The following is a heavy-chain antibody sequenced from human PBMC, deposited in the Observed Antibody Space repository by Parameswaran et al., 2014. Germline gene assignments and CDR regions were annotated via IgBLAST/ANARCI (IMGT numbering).Heavy chain of an antibody. D-gene: IGHD2-2*01. Sequence: RWIRQPPGKGLEWIGYIYYSGSTYYNPSLKSRVTISVDTSKNQFSLKLSSVTAADTAVYYCARDSPLRVPAAPMDVWGKGTTVTVSS. J-gene: IGHJ6*03. V-gene: IGHV4-30-4*01. CDR3: ARDSPLRVPAAPMDV. CDR2: IYYSGST.